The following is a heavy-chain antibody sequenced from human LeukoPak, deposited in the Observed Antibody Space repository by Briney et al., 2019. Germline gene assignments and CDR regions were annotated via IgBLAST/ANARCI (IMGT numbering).Heavy chain of an antibody. Sequence: SETLSLTCTVSGGSISSSSYYWGWIRQPPGKGLEWIGSIYYSGSTYYNPSLKSRVTISVDTSKNQFSLKLSSVTAADTAVYYCARQSVYSGSYYDPYYFDYWGQGTLVTVSS. CDR2: IYYSGST. J-gene: IGHJ4*02. CDR3: ARQSVYSGSYYDPYYFDY. CDR1: GGSISSSSYY. D-gene: IGHD1-26*01. V-gene: IGHV4-39*07.